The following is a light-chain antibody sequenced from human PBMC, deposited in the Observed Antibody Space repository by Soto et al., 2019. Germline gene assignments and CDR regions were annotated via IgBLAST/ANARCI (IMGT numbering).Light chain of an antibody. Sequence: DIVMTQSPDSLAVSLGERATINCKSSQSVLYSSNNKNYLAWYQQKPGQPPKLLIYCASTRESVVPDRFSGSGSGTDFTLTISSLQAEDVAVYYCHQYYTTPYTFGQGTKLEIK. CDR3: HQYYTTPYT. V-gene: IGKV4-1*01. J-gene: IGKJ2*01. CDR1: QSVLYSSNNKNY. CDR2: CAS.